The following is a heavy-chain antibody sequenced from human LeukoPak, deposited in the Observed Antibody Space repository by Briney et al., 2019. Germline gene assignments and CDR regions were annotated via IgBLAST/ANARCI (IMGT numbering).Heavy chain of an antibody. CDR1: GFTFSSYA. D-gene: IGHD1-14*01. Sequence: GGSLRLSCAASGFTFSSYAMSWVRQAPGKGLEWVSAISGSGGSTYYADSVKGRFTISRDNAKNSLYLQMNSLRAEDTAVYYCARTTLGSDAFDIWGQGTMVTVSS. CDR3: ARTTLGSDAFDI. J-gene: IGHJ3*02. CDR2: ISGSGGST. V-gene: IGHV3-23*01.